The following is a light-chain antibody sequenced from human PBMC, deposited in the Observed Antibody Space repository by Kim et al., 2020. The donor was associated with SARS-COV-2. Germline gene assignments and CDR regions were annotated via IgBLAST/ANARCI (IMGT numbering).Light chain of an antibody. CDR3: QQYNTFSLT. V-gene: IGKV1-5*01. Sequence: DIQMTQSPSTLSASVGDRVTITCRASQSVSDWLAWFQQKPGKAPKLLISETSTLQSGVPSWFSASGSGTEFTLTISSLQPDDFATYYCQQYNTFSLTFGGGTKVDIK. CDR1: QSVSDW. J-gene: IGKJ4*01. CDR2: ETS.